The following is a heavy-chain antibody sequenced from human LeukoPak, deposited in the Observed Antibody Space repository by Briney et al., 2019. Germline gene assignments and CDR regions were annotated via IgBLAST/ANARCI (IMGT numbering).Heavy chain of an antibody. CDR2: INSDGSST. V-gene: IGHV3-74*01. CDR1: GFTFSSYW. J-gene: IGHJ6*02. D-gene: IGHD3-3*01. Sequence: GGSLRLSCAASGFTFSSYWMHWVRQAPGKGLVWVSRINSDGSSTSYADSVTGRFTISRDNAKNTLCLQMNSLRAEDTAVYYCAREATTIFGVVDRYGMDVWGQGTSVTVSS. CDR3: AREATTIFGVVDRYGMDV.